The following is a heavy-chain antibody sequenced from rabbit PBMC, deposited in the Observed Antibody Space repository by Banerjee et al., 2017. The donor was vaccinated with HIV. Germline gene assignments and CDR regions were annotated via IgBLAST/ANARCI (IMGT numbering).Heavy chain of an antibody. CDR3: ARDSGSSFSSYGMDL. CDR2: IGAGSSGST. CDR1: GFSFSSSDY. D-gene: IGHD8-1*01. V-gene: IGHV1S40*01. Sequence: QSLEESGGDLVKPGASLTLTCTASGFSFSSSDYMCWVRQAPGKGLEWIACIGAGSSGSTYYATWAKGRFTISKTSSTTVTLQMTSLTAADTATYFCARDSGSSFSSYGMDLWGPGTLVTVS. J-gene: IGHJ6*01.